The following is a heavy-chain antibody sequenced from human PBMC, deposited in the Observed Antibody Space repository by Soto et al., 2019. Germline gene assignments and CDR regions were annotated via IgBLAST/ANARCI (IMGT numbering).Heavy chain of an antibody. CDR3: AKSIPARPFDY. V-gene: IGHV3-23*01. D-gene: IGHD6-6*01. CDR2: ISGSGVST. Sequence: GGSLRLSCAASGFTFSSYAMNWVRQAPGKGLEWVSVISGSGVSTYYADSVKGRFTISRDNSKNTLYLQMNSLRAEDTAVYYCAKSIPARPFDYWGQGALVTVSS. J-gene: IGHJ4*02. CDR1: GFTFSSYA.